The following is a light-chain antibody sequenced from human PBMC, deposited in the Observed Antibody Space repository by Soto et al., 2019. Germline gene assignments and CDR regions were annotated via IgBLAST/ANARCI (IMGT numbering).Light chain of an antibody. CDR2: SND. J-gene: IGLJ3*02. V-gene: IGLV1-44*01. CDR3: SAWDDSLYLV. Sequence: QSVLTQPPSASGTPGQTITISCSGSSSNIGSHTVNWYQHLPGTAPKLLIYSNDQRPSGVPDRFSGSKSGTSASLAIYGLQSEDEADYFCSAWDDSLYLVFGEGTKLTVL. CDR1: SSNIGSHT.